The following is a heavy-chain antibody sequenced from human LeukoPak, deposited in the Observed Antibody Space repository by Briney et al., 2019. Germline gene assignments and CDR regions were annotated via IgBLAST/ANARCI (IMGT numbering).Heavy chain of an antibody. Sequence: GGSLRLSCAVSGFTLSSYWMHWVRQVPGKGLAWVPRINGDGSGATYADSVKGRFTISRDNAKNTLYLQMNSLRAEDTAVYYCAKDLSASSGWYWGAFDIWGQGTMVTVSS. V-gene: IGHV3-74*03. CDR2: INGDGSGA. J-gene: IGHJ3*02. CDR1: GFTLSSYW. CDR3: AKDLSASSGWYWGAFDI. D-gene: IGHD6-19*01.